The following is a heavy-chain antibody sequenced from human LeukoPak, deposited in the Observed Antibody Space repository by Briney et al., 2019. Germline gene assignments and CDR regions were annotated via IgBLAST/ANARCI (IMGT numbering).Heavy chain of an antibody. J-gene: IGHJ4*02. D-gene: IGHD3-3*01. Sequence: ASVKVSCKASGGTFSSYAISWVRQAPGQGLEWMGWISAYNGNTNYAQKLRGRVTMTTDTSTSTAYMELRSLRSDDTAVYYCARDSSLPYDFWSGYYTGTNDYWGQGTLVTVSS. CDR1: GGTFSSYA. CDR3: ARDSSLPYDFWSGYYTGTNDY. V-gene: IGHV1-18*01. CDR2: ISAYNGNT.